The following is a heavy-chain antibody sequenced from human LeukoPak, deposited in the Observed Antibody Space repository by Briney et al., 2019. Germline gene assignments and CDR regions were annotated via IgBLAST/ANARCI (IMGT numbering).Heavy chain of an antibody. CDR3: ARFDADFVDAFDI. CDR2: IYYSGST. V-gene: IGHV4-31*03. Sequence: PSQTLSLTCTVSGGSISSGGYYWSWIRQHPGKGLERIGYIYYSGSTYYNPSLKSRVTISVDTSKNQFSLKLSSVTASDTAVYYCARFDADFVDAFDIWGQGTMVTVSS. CDR1: GGSISSGGYY. J-gene: IGHJ3*02. D-gene: IGHD3-3*01.